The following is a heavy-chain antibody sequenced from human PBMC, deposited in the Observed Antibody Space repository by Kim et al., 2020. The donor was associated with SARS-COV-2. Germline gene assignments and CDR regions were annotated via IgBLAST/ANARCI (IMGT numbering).Heavy chain of an antibody. Sequence: GGSLRLSCAASGFTFSSYGMHWVRQAPGKGLEWVAVISYDGSNKYYADSVKGRFTISRDNSKNTLYLQMNSLRAEDTAVYYCAKDRGGGDVVITTWVDYWGQGTLVTVSS. CDR2: ISYDGSNK. D-gene: IGHD3-22*01. J-gene: IGHJ4*02. V-gene: IGHV3-30*18. CDR1: GFTFSSYG. CDR3: AKDRGGGDVVITTWVDY.